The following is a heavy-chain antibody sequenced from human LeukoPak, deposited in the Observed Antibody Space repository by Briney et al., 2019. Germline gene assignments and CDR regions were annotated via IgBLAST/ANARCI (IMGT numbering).Heavy chain of an antibody. V-gene: IGHV4-59*01. D-gene: IGHD2-15*01. Sequence: SETLSLTCTVSGGSISSYYWSWIRQPPGKGLEWIGYIYYSGSTDSNPSLKSRVTISVDTSKNQFSLKLRSVTAADTAVYYCARGLGYCSGGSCYPFDYWGQGTLVTVSS. CDR1: GGSISSYY. CDR3: ARGLGYCSGGSCYPFDY. CDR2: IYYSGST. J-gene: IGHJ4*02.